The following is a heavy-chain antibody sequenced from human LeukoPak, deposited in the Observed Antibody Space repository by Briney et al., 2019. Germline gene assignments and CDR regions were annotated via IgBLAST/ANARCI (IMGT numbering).Heavy chain of an antibody. Sequence: GRSLRLSCAASGFTFSSYAMHWVRQAPGKGLEWVAVISYDGSNKYYADSVKGRITISRDNSKNTVSLQMDRLRADDTAVYFCVRDRGSGWYYMDRWGQGALVTVSS. V-gene: IGHV3-30*04. CDR2: ISYDGSNK. D-gene: IGHD6-19*01. CDR3: VRDRGSGWYYMDR. CDR1: GFTFSSYA. J-gene: IGHJ4*02.